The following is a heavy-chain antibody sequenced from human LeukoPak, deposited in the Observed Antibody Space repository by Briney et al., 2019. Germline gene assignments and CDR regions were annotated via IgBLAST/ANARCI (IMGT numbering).Heavy chain of an antibody. V-gene: IGHV4-34*01. D-gene: IGHD6-13*01. CDR3: ASSPFITAAGIGAFDI. J-gene: IGHJ3*02. Sequence: SETLSLTCAVYGGSFSGYYWSWIRQPPGKGLEWIGEINHSGSTNYNPSLKSRVTISVDTSKNQFSLKLSSVTAADTAAYYCASSPFITAAGIGAFDIWGQGTMVTVSS. CDR1: GGSFSGYY. CDR2: INHSGST.